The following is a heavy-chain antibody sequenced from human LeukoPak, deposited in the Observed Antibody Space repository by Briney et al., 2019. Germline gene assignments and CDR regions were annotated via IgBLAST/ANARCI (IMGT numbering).Heavy chain of an antibody. V-gene: IGHV1-69*05. D-gene: IGHD5-24*01. CDR2: IMPLFGTA. CDR3: ASGSLGDGYGVGDYYRYMDV. CDR1: GGTFNSYA. Sequence: ASVKVSCKASGGTFNSYAISWVRQAPGQGLEWMGGIMPLFGTANYAQEFQGRVTFTTDESASTAYMEVSSLRSEDTAVYYCASGSLGDGYGVGDYYRYMDVWGKGTTVTVSS. J-gene: IGHJ6*03.